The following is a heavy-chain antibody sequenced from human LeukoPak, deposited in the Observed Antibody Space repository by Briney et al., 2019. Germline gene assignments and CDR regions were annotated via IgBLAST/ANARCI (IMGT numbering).Heavy chain of an antibody. V-gene: IGHV1-69*05. CDR1: GGTFSSYA. CDR2: IIPIFGTA. Sequence: SVKVSCKASGGTFSSYAISWVRQAPGQGLEWMGGIIPIFGTANYAQKFQGRVTITTDESTSTAYMELSSLRSEDTAVYYCATKDRILHLYSSSWYGPFDYWGQGTLVTVSS. CDR3: ATKDRILHLYSSSWYGPFDY. J-gene: IGHJ4*02. D-gene: IGHD6-13*01.